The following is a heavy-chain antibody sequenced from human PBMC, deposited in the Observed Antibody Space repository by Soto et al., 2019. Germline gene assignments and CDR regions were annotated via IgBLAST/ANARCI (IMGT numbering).Heavy chain of an antibody. V-gene: IGHV3-21*01. CDR2: ISSSSSYI. Sequence: PGGSLRLSCAVSGITLRSHALSWVRQAPGKGLEWVSSISSSSSYIYYADSVKGRFTISRDNAKNSLYLQMNSLRAEDTAVYYCARDLGYYDSSGRRSAFDIWGQGTMVTVSS. D-gene: IGHD3-22*01. CDR3: ARDLGYYDSSGRRSAFDI. J-gene: IGHJ3*02. CDR1: GITLRSHA.